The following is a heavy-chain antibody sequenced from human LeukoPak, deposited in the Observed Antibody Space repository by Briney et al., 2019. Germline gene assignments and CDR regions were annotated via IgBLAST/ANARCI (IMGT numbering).Heavy chain of an antibody. D-gene: IGHD3-22*01. CDR1: GGSISSGGYY. V-gene: IGHV4-31*03. CDR2: IYYSGST. J-gene: IGHJ3*02. CDR3: ARGKTAYYYDSSGYSEGAFDI. Sequence: PSETLSLTCTVSGGSISSGGYYWSWIRQHPGKGLEWIGYIYYSGSTYYNPSLKSRITISVDTSKNQFSLKLSSVTAADTAVYYCARGKTAYYYDSSGYSEGAFDIWGQGTMVTVSS.